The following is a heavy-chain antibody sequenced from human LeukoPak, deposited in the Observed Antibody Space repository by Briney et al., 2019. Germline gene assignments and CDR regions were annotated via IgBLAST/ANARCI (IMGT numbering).Heavy chain of an antibody. D-gene: IGHD5-12*01. CDR3: ARRHYSGYDVFDY. J-gene: IGHJ4*02. CDR1: GGSISSGGYS. CDR2: IYHSGST. V-gene: IGHV4-30-2*01. Sequence: SETLSLTCAVSGGSISSGGYSWSWIRQPPGKGLEWIGYIYHSGSTYYNPSLRSRVTISVDRSKNQFSLKLSSVTAADTAVYYCARRHYSGYDVFDYWGQGTLVTVSS.